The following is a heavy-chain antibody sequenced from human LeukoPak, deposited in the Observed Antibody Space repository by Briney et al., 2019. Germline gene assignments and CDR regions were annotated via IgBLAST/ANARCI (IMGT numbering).Heavy chain of an antibody. V-gene: IGHV4-34*01. J-gene: IGHJ4*02. CDR1: GGSFSGYY. Sequence: SETLSLTCAVYGGSFSGYYWSWIRQPPGKGLEWIGEINHSGSTNYNPSLKSRVTISVDTSKNQFSLKLSSVTAADTAVYHCAKDGPNYYDSSGYYYRVLDYWGQGTLVTVSS. CDR2: INHSGST. CDR3: AKDGPNYYDSSGYYYRVLDY. D-gene: IGHD3-22*01.